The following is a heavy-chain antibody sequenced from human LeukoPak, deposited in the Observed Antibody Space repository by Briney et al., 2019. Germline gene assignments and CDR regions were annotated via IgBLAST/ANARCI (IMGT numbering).Heavy chain of an antibody. J-gene: IGHJ4*02. D-gene: IGHD5-12*01. V-gene: IGHV3-15*05. CDR2: IKSKIDGETT. Sequence: GGSLRLSCAASGFTASGFSFTNAWMTWVRQAPGKGLEWVGRIKSKIDGETTDYAEAVEGRFIISRDDSKNTVYLQMNSLKTEDTAVYYCSTHGWWLGPTPDSWGQGALVTVSA. CDR3: STHGWWLGPTPDS. CDR1: GFSFTNAW.